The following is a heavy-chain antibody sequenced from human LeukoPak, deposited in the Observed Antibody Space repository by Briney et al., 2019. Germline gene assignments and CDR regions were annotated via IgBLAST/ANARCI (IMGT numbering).Heavy chain of an antibody. CDR2: IYPGDSDT. CDR3: ARLSPLYYYYGMDV. CDR1: GYRFTSYW. Sequence: GESLKTSFKGSGYRFTSYWIGWVRQMPGKGLAWMGIIYPGDSDTRYSPSFQGQVTISADKSISTAYLQWSSLKASDTAMYYCARLSPLYYYYGMDVWGQGTTVTVSS. J-gene: IGHJ6*02. V-gene: IGHV5-51*01.